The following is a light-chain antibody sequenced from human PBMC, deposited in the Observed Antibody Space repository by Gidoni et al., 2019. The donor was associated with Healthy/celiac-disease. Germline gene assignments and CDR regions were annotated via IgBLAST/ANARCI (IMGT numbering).Light chain of an antibody. CDR1: QSISSY. V-gene: IGKV1-39*01. J-gene: IGKJ5*01. Sequence: DIQMTQSTSSLSASVGDRVTITCRASQSISSYLNWYQQKPGKAPKLLISAASSLQSGVPSRFSGSGSGTDFTLTISSLQPEDFATYYCQQSYSTLPITFXQXTRLEIK. CDR3: QQSYSTLPIT. CDR2: AAS.